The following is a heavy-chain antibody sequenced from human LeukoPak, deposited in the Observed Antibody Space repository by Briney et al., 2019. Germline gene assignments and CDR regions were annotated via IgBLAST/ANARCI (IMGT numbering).Heavy chain of an antibody. V-gene: IGHV3-30*18. CDR1: GFTFSSYG. CDR3: AKDRSPQYAAYYFDY. D-gene: IGHD2-2*01. J-gene: IGHJ4*02. CDR2: ISYDGSNK. Sequence: GRSLRLSCAASGFTFSSYGMHWVRQAPGKGLEWVAVISYDGSNKYYADSVKGRFTISRDNSKNTLYLQMNSLRAEDTAVYYCAKDRSPQYAAYYFDYWGQGTLVTVSS.